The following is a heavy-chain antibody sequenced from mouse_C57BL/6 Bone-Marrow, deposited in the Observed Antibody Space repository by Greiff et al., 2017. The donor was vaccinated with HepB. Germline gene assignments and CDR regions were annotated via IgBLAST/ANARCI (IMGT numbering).Heavy chain of an antibody. CDR2: IYPGDGDT. Sequence: QVQLKESGPELVKPGASVKISCKASGYAFSSSWMNWVKQRPGKGLEWIGRIYPGDGDTNYNGKFKGKATLTADKSSSTAYMQLSSLTSEDSAVYFCARRSGVYYDYDEGFAYWGQGTLVTVSA. CDR3: ARRSGVYYDYDEGFAY. CDR1: GYAFSSSW. D-gene: IGHD2-4*01. V-gene: IGHV1-82*01. J-gene: IGHJ3*01.